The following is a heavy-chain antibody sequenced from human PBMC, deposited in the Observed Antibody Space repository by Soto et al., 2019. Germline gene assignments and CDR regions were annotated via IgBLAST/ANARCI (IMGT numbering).Heavy chain of an antibody. CDR3: ARPPVIDIVVPPDY. V-gene: IGHV3-30*04. J-gene: IGHJ4*02. Sequence: QVQLVESGGGVVQPGRSLRLSCAASGFTFSTYAMHWVRQAPGKGLEWVADISYDGRNKHYANSVKGRITISKDKSKSTWYLHMNSLRAEDTAVYYCARPPVIDIVVPPDYWGQGTLVTVSS. CDR1: GFTFSTYA. CDR2: ISYDGRNK. D-gene: IGHD2-15*01.